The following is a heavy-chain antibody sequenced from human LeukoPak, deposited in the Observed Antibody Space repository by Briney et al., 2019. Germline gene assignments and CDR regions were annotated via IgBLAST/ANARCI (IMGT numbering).Heavy chain of an antibody. D-gene: IGHD3-10*01. CDR2: FYPGDSDT. CDR1: GYSFTSYW. CDR3: ARHYRFGEIYFDY. V-gene: IGHV5-51*07. J-gene: IGHJ4*02. Sequence: RGTPLQISCKGSGYSFTSYWIGWVHQMPGKGLELMGIFYPGDSDTRYRPSFQGQVTISADKSISTAYLQWSSLKASDTAMYYCARHYRFGEIYFDYWGRGTLVTVSS.